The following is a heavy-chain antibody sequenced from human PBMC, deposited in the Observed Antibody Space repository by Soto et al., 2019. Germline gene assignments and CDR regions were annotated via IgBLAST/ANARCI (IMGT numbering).Heavy chain of an antibody. D-gene: IGHD3-22*01. V-gene: IGHV3-33*01. J-gene: IGHJ4*02. CDR1: GFTFSSYG. Sequence: GGSLILSCAASGFTFSSYGMHWVRQAPGKGLEWVAVIWYDGSNKHYADSVKGRFTISRDNSKNTLYLQMNSLRAEDTAVYYCARDSGYHYDSSGYSAWDYWGQGTLVTVSS. CDR2: IWYDGSNK. CDR3: ARDSGYHYDSSGYSAWDY.